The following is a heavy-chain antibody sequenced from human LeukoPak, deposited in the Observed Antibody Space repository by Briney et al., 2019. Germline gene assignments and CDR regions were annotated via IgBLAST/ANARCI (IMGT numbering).Heavy chain of an antibody. D-gene: IGHD2-2*01. J-gene: IGHJ4*02. CDR3: AKDRVAMIGYYFDF. CDR2: ISGSGGST. Sequence: GGSLRLSCAGSGFTFSSYAMSWVRQAPGKGLEGVSAISGSGGSTYYADSVKGRFTISRDNSKNTLYLQMNSLRAEDTAVYYCAKDRVAMIGYYFDFWGQGTLVTVSS. V-gene: IGHV3-23*01. CDR1: GFTFSSYA.